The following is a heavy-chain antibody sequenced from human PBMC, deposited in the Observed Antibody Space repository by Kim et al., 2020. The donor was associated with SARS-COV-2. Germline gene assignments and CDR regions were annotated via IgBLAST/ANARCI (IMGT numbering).Heavy chain of an antibody. V-gene: IGHV3-7*01. D-gene: IGHD6-19*01. Sequence: GGSLRLSCVASGFTFSSYWMSWVRQAPGRGLEWVANINRDGSENYYVDSVKGRFTISRDNAKNSLYLQMNGLRAEDTAAYYCTRDNGGSYGSGGYDAYD. CDR3: TRDNGGSYGSGGYDAYD. CDR1: GFTFSSYW. J-gene: IGHJ3*02. CDR2: INRDGSEN.